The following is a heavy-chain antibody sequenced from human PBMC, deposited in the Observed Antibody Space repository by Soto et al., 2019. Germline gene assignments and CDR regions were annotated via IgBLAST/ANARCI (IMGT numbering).Heavy chain of an antibody. CDR3: ARLGGYSYGDY. D-gene: IGHD5-18*01. CDR1: GGSISSYY. V-gene: IGHV4-59*01. Sequence: SETLSLTCTVSGGSISSYYWSWIRQPPGKGLEWIGYIYYSGSTNYNPSLESRVTISVDTSKNQFSLKLSSVTAADTAVYYCARLGGYSYGDYWGQGTLVTVSS. J-gene: IGHJ4*02. CDR2: IYYSGST.